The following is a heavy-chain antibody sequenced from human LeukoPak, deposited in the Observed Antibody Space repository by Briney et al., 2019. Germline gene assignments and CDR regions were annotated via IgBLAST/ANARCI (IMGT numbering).Heavy chain of an antibody. V-gene: IGHV3-49*03. CDR1: GFTFSDYT. D-gene: IGHD3-10*01. CDR2: IRSKAYGGTT. J-gene: IGHJ4*02. CDR3: TRDGSGSYYHPPFDY. Sequence: GGSLRLSCTASGFTFSDYTMSWFRQAPGKGLEWVGFIRSKAYGGTTEYAASVKGRFTISRDDSKSIAYLQMNSLKTEDAAAYYCTRDGSGSYYHPPFDYWGQGTLVTVSS.